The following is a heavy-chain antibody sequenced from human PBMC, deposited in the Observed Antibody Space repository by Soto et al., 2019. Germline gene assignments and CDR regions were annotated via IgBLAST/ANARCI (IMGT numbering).Heavy chain of an antibody. CDR2: ISWNRGSI. CDR3: AKDFYGVFPSANWSDS. CDR1: GFTFDDYA. J-gene: IGHJ5*01. V-gene: IGHV3-9*01. D-gene: IGHD4-17*01. Sequence: EVQLVESGGGLVQPGRSLRLSCAASGFTFDDYAIHWVRQAPGKGLEWVAGISWNRGSIGYADSVKGRFTISRDNAKNSLYLQMNSLRAEDTALYYCAKDFYGVFPSANWSDSWGQGTLVTVSS.